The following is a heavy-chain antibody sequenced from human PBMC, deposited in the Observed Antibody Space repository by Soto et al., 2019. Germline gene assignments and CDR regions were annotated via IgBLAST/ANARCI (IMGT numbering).Heavy chain of an antibody. J-gene: IGHJ4*02. CDR1: GFSLTTSGVG. Sequence: SGPTLVNPTQTLTLTCTFSGFSLTTSGVGVGWIRQPPGKALEWLALIFWNDDERYSPSLNSRLTITKDTSKNQVVLTMTNMDPVDTATCYCVHTGYSYDPFGYWGRGTLV. CDR3: VHTGYSYDPFGY. CDR2: IFWNDDE. D-gene: IGHD5-18*01. V-gene: IGHV2-5*01.